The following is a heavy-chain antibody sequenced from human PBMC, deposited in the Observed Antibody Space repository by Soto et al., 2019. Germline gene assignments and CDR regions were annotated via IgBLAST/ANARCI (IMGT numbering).Heavy chain of an antibody. D-gene: IGHD1-26*01. CDR1: GFTFSSYS. Sequence: GGSLRLSCAASGFTFSSYSMNWVRQAPGKGLEWVSYISSSSSTIYYADSVKGRFTISRDNAKNSLYLQMNSLRDEDTAVYYCARESGWELRSWFDPWGQGTLVTVSS. CDR2: ISSSSSTI. CDR3: ARESGWELRSWFDP. J-gene: IGHJ5*02. V-gene: IGHV3-48*02.